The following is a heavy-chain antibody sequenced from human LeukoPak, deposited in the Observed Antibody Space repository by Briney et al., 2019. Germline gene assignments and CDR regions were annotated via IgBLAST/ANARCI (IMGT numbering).Heavy chain of an antibody. V-gene: IGHV1-18*01. J-gene: IGHJ6*03. CDR1: GYTFTSYG. D-gene: IGHD6-19*01. CDR3: ARDSSAGIAVAGDYYMDV. CDR2: ISAYNGNT. Sequence: ASVKVSCKASGYTFTSYGISWVRQAPGQGLEWMGWISAYNGNTNYAQKLQGRVTMTTDTSTSTAYMELRSLRSDDTAVYYCARDSSAGIAVAGDYYMDVWGKGTTVTVSS.